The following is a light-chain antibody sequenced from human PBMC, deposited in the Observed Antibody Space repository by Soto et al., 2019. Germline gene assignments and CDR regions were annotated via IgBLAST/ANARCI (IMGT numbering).Light chain of an antibody. CDR3: QQYNNDLIT. V-gene: IGKV1-5*03. J-gene: IGKJ5*01. CDR1: QSISSW. CDR2: NAS. Sequence: DIQMTQFPSTLSASVGDRVTITCRASQSISSWLAWYQQKPGKAPKVLIYNASILESGVPSRFSGSGSGTELTLTISSLQPDDFATYYCQQYNNDLITFGQGTRLEIK.